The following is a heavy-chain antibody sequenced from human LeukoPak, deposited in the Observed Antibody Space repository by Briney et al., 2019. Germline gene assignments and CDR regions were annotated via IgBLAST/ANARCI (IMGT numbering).Heavy chain of an antibody. J-gene: IGHJ3*02. CDR2: INPNSGGT. D-gene: IGHD4-23*01. CDR1: GYTFTGYY. CDR3: ARDVDYGGNSRGIDAFDI. Sequence: GASVKVSCKASGYTFTGYYMHWVRQAPGQGLEWMGWINPNSGGTNYAQKFQGRVTMTRDTSISTAYMELSRLRSDDTAVYYCARDVDYGGNSRGIDAFDIWGQGTMVTVSS. V-gene: IGHV1-2*02.